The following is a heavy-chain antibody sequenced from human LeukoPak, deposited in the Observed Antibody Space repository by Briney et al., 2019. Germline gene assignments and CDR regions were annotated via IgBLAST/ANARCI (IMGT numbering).Heavy chain of an antibody. CDR1: GGSISSYY. J-gene: IGHJ5*02. D-gene: IGHD6-13*01. CDR3: ARLLRLIAPTGHNWLDP. CDR2: MYYSGGT. V-gene: IGHV4-59*05. Sequence: SETLSLTCTVSGGSISSYYWSWIRQPPGKGLDWIGSMYYSGGTYYNPSLKSRVTISVDTSKNQFSLKLTSVTAADTAVYYCARLLRLIAPTGHNWLDPWGQGTLVTVSS.